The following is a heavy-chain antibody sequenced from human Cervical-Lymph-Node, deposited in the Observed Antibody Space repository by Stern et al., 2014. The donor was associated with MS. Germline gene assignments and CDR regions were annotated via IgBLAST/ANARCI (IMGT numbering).Heavy chain of an antibody. CDR3: ASAYSSSHYYFDY. CDR1: GFSFSRYA. Sequence: VQLVQSGGGVVQPRRSLRLSCAVSGFSFSRYAMHWVRQAPGKGLEWVALIRYDGSNPYYADSVTGRFTSSRDNFKNTLYLQMNSLRAEDTAVYYCASAYSSSHYYFDYWGQGTLVTVSS. V-gene: IGHV3-33*01. D-gene: IGHD6-13*01. CDR2: IRYDGSNP. J-gene: IGHJ4*02.